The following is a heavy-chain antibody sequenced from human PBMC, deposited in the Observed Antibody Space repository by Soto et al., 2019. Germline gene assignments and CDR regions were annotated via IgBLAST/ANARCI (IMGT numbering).Heavy chain of an antibody. Sequence: ASVKVSCKASGYTFTSYGISWVRQAPGQGLEWMGWISAYNGNTNYAQKLQGRVTMTTDTSTSTAYVELRSLRSDDTAVYYCARDALGYCSGGSCYIIDYWGQGTLVTVSS. CDR3: ARDALGYCSGGSCYIIDY. J-gene: IGHJ4*02. V-gene: IGHV1-18*01. CDR1: GYTFTSYG. CDR2: ISAYNGNT. D-gene: IGHD2-15*01.